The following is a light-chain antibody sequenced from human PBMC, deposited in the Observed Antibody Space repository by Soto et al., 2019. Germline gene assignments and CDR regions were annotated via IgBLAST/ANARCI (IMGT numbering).Light chain of an antibody. Sequence: EIVMTQSPATLSVSPGERATLSCRASQSVSSNLAWYQQKPGQAPRLLIYGASTRAAGIPARFSGSGSGTEFTLTISSLQSEEFAVYYCQQYSNWARTFGQGTKV. CDR3: QQYSNWART. J-gene: IGKJ1*01. CDR2: GAS. V-gene: IGKV3-15*01. CDR1: QSVSSN.